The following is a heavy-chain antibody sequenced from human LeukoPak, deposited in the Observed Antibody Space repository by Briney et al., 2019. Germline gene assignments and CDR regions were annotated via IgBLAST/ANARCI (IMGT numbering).Heavy chain of an antibody. CDR1: GFTFSSYE. V-gene: IGHV3-48*03. CDR2: ISSSGSTI. Sequence: GGSLRLSCAASGFTFSSYEMNWVRQAPGKGLEWASYISSSGSTIYYADSVKGRFTISRDNAKNSLYLQMNSLRAEDTAVYYCARAEYDYVWGSYRYNYFDYWGQGTLVTVSS. CDR3: ARAEYDYVWGSYRYNYFDY. J-gene: IGHJ4*02. D-gene: IGHD3-16*02.